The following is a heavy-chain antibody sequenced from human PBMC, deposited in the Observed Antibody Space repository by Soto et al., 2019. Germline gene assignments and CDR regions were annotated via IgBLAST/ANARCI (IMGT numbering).Heavy chain of an antibody. CDR3: AKDMAGDQNGAFDI. V-gene: IGHV3-9*01. D-gene: IGHD2-21*02. Sequence: GGSLRLSCAASGFTFDDYAMHWVRQAPGKGLEWVSGISWNSGSIGYADSVKGRFTISRDNAKNSLYLQMNSLRAEDTALYYCAKDMAGDQNGAFDIWGQGTMVTVSS. CDR2: ISWNSGSI. J-gene: IGHJ3*02. CDR1: GFTFDDYA.